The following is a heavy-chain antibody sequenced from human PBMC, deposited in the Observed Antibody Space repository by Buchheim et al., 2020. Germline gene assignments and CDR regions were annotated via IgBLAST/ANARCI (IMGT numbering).Heavy chain of an antibody. CDR3: AREGADYYDSSGYYYSYFDY. J-gene: IGHJ4*02. CDR2: IYYSGST. Sequence: QVQLQESGPGLVKPSQTLSLTCTVSGGSVSSGSYYWSWIRQPPGKGLEWIGYIYYSGSTNYNPSLKSRVTISVDTPKNQFSLKLSSVTAADTAVYYCAREGADYYDSSGYYYSYFDYWGQGTL. D-gene: IGHD3-22*01. V-gene: IGHV4-61*01. CDR1: GGSVSSGSYY.